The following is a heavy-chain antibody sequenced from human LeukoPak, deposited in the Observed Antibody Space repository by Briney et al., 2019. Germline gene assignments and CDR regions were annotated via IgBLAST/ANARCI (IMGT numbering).Heavy chain of an antibody. Sequence: PGGSLRLSCAASGFTFSSYTMSWVRQAPGKGLEWASVISGSGGSTYYADSVKGRFTISRDNSKNTLYLQMNSLRAEDTAVYYCAKETSGYYYDSSDGFDIWGQGTTVTVSS. CDR2: ISGSGGST. D-gene: IGHD3-22*01. J-gene: IGHJ3*02. CDR3: AKETSGYYYDSSDGFDI. CDR1: GFTFSSYT. V-gene: IGHV3-23*01.